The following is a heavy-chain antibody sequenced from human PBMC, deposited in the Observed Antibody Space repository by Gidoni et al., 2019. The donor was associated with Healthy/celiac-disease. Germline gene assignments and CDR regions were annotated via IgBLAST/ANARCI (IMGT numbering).Heavy chain of an antibody. Sequence: QVQLVESGGGVVQPGRSLRLSCAASGFTFSSSGMHWVRQAPGKGLEWVAVIWYDGSNKYYADSVKGRFTISRDNSKNTLYLQMNSLRAEDTAVYYCARAGGGFDYWGQGTLVTVSS. CDR3: ARAGGGFDY. CDR2: IWYDGSNK. V-gene: IGHV3-33*01. CDR1: GFTFSSSG. J-gene: IGHJ4*02. D-gene: IGHD3-10*01.